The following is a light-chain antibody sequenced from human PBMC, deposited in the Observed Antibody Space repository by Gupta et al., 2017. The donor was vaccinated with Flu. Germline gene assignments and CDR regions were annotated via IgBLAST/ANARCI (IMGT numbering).Light chain of an antibody. CDR1: SSNIGNNF. J-gene: IGLJ3*02. CDR2: QND. CDR3: GTWDTSLRAWV. Sequence: KVTVSCSGGSSNIGNNFVSWYQQLPGTTPKRVIYQNDRRPSGIPDRFSGSKSGTSATLGITGLQTGDEADYYCGTWDTSLRAWVFGGGTKLTVL. V-gene: IGLV1-51*02.